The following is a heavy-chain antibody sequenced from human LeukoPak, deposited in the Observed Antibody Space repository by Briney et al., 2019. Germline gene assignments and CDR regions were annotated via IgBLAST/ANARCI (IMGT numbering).Heavy chain of an antibody. V-gene: IGHV3-11*01. CDR2: ISGSGTNI. CDR3: AISANGGNSFWNY. J-gene: IGHJ4*02. CDR1: GCTFSDYY. D-gene: IGHD4-23*01. Sequence: PGGSLRLSCAASGCTFSDYYMTWIRQAPGKGLEWVSYISGSGTNIDYADSVKGRFTISRDNAKNSVYLQMNSLRAEDTAVHYCAISANGGNSFWNYWGQGTLVTVSS.